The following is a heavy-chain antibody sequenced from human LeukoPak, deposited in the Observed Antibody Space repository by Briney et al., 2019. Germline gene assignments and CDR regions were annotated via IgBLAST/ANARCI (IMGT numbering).Heavy chain of an antibody. CDR3: ARGGGGSGSFDY. CDR2: IIPIFGTA. V-gene: IGHV1-69*06. CDR1: GGTFISYA. Sequence: GSSVNVSFKASGGTFISYAISWVRQAPGQGLEWMGRIIPIFGTANYAQKFQGRVTITADRSTSTAYMELSSLRSEDTAVYYCARGGGGSGSFDYWGQGTLVTVSS. J-gene: IGHJ4*02. D-gene: IGHD3-22*01.